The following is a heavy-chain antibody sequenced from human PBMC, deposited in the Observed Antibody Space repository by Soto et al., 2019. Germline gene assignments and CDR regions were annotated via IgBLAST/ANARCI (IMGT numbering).Heavy chain of an antibody. J-gene: IGHJ4*01. D-gene: IGHD6-13*01. CDR1: GYSFNRYW. Sequence: PGESLKISCQGSGYSFNRYWIGWARQMTGKGLEWMVIIYPCASDTSSSPPLQGQVTISADKSISTDYLLWSSLKASDTAMYYCARLGIALDYWGQGTLVTVSS. CDR3: ARLGIALDY. CDR2: IYPCASDT. V-gene: IGHV5-51*01.